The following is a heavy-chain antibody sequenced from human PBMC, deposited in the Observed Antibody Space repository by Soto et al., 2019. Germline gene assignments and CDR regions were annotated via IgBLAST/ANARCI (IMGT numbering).Heavy chain of an antibody. CDR1: GLTFSSHA. CDR2: ISDSGDST. J-gene: IGHJ1*01. V-gene: IGHV3-23*01. CDR3: AKVGWI. D-gene: IGHD5-12*01. Sequence: EVQLLESGGGLLQPGGSLRLSCAASGLTFSSHAMTLVRQAPGKGLQWVSTISDSGDSTYYEDSAKGRFTISRDNSKNTLYLQMNRLRAEDTAVYYCAKVGWIGGQGTMVTVSS.